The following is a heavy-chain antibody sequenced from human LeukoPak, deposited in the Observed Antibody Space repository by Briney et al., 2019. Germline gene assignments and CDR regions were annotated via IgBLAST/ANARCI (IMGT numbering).Heavy chain of an antibody. Sequence: KAGGSLRLSCAASGFTFNRLSMNWVRQAPGKGLEWVSSISSGSSYIYYADSVKGRFTISRDNAKNSLYLQMNSLRAEDTAVYYCARFRPGDDYDGGGFYLDGFDCWGQGTLVTVSS. V-gene: IGHV3-21*01. J-gene: IGHJ4*02. CDR3: ARFRPGDDYDGGGFYLDGFDC. CDR1: GFTFNRLS. D-gene: IGHD3-22*01. CDR2: ISSGSSYI.